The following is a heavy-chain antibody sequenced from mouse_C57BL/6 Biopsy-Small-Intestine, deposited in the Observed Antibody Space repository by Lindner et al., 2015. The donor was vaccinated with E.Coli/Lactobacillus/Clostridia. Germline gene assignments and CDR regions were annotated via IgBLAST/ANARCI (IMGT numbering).Heavy chain of an antibody. Sequence: VQLQESGAELVRPGTSVKMSCKAFGYTFTNYWIGWAKQRPGHGLEWIGDIYPGGGYTNYNEKFKGKATLTADKSSSTAYMQFSSLTSEDSAIYYCARGYYEYFDVWGTGTTVTVSS. CDR1: GYTFTNYW. D-gene: IGHD2-3*01. CDR3: ARGYYEYFDV. V-gene: IGHV1-63*01. J-gene: IGHJ1*03. CDR2: IYPGGGYT.